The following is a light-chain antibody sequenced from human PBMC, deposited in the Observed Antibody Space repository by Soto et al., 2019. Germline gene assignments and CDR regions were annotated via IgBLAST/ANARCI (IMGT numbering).Light chain of an antibody. J-gene: IGKJ2*01. Sequence: DIQLTQSPSFLSASVGDRVTVTCRASQDTRGYIVWYQQKPGKAPKLLIYVASTLQSGVPSRFSGNGSETEFTLTITSLQPDDFATYYGQQVDRYPYTCGQGTKLEI. V-gene: IGKV1-9*01. CDR2: VAS. CDR1: QDTRGY. CDR3: QQVDRYPYT.